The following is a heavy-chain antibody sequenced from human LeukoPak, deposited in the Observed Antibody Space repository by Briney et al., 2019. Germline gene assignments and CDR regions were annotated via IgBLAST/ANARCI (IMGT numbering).Heavy chain of an antibody. D-gene: IGHD1-26*01. V-gene: IGHV3-66*01. Sequence: PGGSLRLSCAASGFTVSSNYMSWVRQAPGKGLEWVSVIYSGGSTYYADSVKGRFTISRDNSKNTLYLQMNSLRAEDTAVYYCAGSGSYYVLRAFAFDIWGQGTMVTVSS. CDR2: IYSGGST. CDR1: GFTVSSNY. CDR3: AGSGSYYVLRAFAFDI. J-gene: IGHJ3*02.